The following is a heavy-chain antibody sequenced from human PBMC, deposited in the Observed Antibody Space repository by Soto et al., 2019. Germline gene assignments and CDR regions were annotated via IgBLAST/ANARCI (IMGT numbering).Heavy chain of an antibody. Sequence: ASVKVSCKASGYTFTSYYMHWVRQAPGQGLEWMGIINPSGGSTSYAQKFQGRVTMTRDTSTSTVYMELSSLRSEDTAVYYCARDSGYSYGYRHFDYWGQGXLVTVNS. CDR2: INPSGGST. V-gene: IGHV1-46*01. J-gene: IGHJ4*02. CDR3: ARDSGYSYGYRHFDY. D-gene: IGHD5-18*01. CDR1: GYTFTSYY.